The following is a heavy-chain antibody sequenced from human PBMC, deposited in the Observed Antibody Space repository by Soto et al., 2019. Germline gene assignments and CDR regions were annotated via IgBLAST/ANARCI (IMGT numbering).Heavy chain of an antibody. CDR2: ISTTGGT. V-gene: IGHV4-4*07. J-gene: IGHJ5*02. CDR3: ARVWYSKTGGLDP. Sequence: SETLSLTCTVSGGSIRTYPWTWLRQPAGKTLEWIGDISTTGGTNYNPSLKGRVTMSVDTSNNQFSLHLTSVTAADTAIYYCARVWYSKTGGLDPWGQGTLVTVSS. CDR1: GGSIRTYP. D-gene: IGHD1-26*01.